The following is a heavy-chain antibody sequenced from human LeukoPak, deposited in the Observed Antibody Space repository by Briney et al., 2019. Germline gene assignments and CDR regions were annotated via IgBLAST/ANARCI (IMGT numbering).Heavy chain of an antibody. Sequence: GGSLRLSCAASGFTVSSNYMSRVRQAPGKGLEWVSVIYSGGSTYYADSVKGRFTISRDNSKNTLYLQMNSLRAEDTAVYYCARDRSSGSYYYYYYYYMDVWGKGTTVTVSS. J-gene: IGHJ6*03. D-gene: IGHD1-26*01. CDR2: IYSGGST. V-gene: IGHV3-66*02. CDR3: ARDRSSGSYYYYYYYYMDV. CDR1: GFTVSSNY.